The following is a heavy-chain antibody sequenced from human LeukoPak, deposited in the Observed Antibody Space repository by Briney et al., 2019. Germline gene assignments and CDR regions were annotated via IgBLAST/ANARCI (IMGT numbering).Heavy chain of an antibody. CDR2: IKQDGSEK. J-gene: IGHJ4*02. D-gene: IGHD4-17*01. V-gene: IGHV3-7*03. CDR1: GFLFSTYW. Sequence: GGSLRLSCAASGFLFSTYWMTWVRQAPGKGLEWVVNIKQDGSEKYYVDSVTGRFTIFRDNAKNLLYLQMNSLRAEDTAVYYCARGYGDYGLWGQGTLVTVSS. CDR3: ARGYGDYGL.